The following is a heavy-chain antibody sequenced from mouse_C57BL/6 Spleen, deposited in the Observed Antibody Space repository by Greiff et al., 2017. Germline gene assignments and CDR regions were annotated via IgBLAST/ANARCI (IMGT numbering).Heavy chain of an antibody. CDR1: GYTFTSYW. J-gene: IGHJ4*01. D-gene: IGHD2-3*01. V-gene: IGHV1-55*01. CDR3: ARDDGYPGYYYAMDY. CDR2: IYHGSGST. Sequence: VQLQQSGAELVKPGASVKMSCKASGYTFTSYWITWVKQRPGQGLEWIGDIYHGSGSTNYNEKFKSKATLTVDTSSSTAYMQLSSLTSEDSAVYYCARDDGYPGYYYAMDYWGQGTSVTVSS.